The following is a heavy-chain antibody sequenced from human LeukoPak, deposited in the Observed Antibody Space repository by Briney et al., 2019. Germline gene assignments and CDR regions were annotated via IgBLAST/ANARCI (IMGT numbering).Heavy chain of an antibody. V-gene: IGHV4-30-4*08. CDR2: IYYSGST. Sequence: SETLSLTCTVSGGSISSGDYYWSWIRQPPGKGLEWIGYIYYSGSTYYNPSLKSRVTISVDTSKNQFSLELSSVTAADTAVYYCARVYGDYDDAFDIWGQGTMVTVSS. D-gene: IGHD4-17*01. CDR3: ARVYGDYDDAFDI. CDR1: GGSISSGDYY. J-gene: IGHJ3*02.